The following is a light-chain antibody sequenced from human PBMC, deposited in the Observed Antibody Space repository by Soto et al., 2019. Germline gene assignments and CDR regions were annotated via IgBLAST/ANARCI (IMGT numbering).Light chain of an antibody. CDR2: EVS. CDR1: SSDVGGHNY. CDR3: SSYTSSSTTYV. V-gene: IGLV2-14*01. Sequence: QSALTQPASLSGSPGQSITISCTGASSDVGGHNYVSWYQQHPGKAPKLMIYEVSNRPSGVSNRFSGSKSGKTASLTISGLQAEDEADYYCSSYTSSSTTYVFGTGTKVNVL. J-gene: IGLJ1*01.